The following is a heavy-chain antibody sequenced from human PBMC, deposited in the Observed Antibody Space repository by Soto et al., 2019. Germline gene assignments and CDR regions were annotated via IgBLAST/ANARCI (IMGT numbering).Heavy chain of an antibody. CDR1: GYTFTSYG. V-gene: IGHV1-18*01. J-gene: IGHJ6*02. CDR2: ISAYNGNT. D-gene: IGHD3-10*01. Sequence: GASVKVSCKASGYTFTSYGISWVRQAPGQGLEWMGWISAYNGNTNYAQKLQGRVTMTTDTSTSTAYMELRSLRSDDTAVYYCARDFRILGYYGSYGMDVWGQGTTVTVSS. CDR3: ARDFRILGYYGSYGMDV.